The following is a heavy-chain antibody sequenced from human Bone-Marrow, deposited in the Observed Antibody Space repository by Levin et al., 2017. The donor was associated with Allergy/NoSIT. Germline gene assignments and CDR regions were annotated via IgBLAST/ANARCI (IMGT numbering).Heavy chain of an antibody. CDR3: AKDILALGWGGGDYYYYGLDV. J-gene: IGHJ6*02. V-gene: IGHV3-9*01. CDR2: ISYNSGNI. D-gene: IGHD3-16*01. CDR1: GFAFEDYA. Sequence: SGGSLRLSCAASGFAFEDYAMHWVRQVPGKGLEWVSGISYNSGNIGYADSVKGRFTISRDNGENSLYLQMNSLRVEDTALYYCAKDILALGWGGGDYYYYGLDVWGQGTTVAVSS.